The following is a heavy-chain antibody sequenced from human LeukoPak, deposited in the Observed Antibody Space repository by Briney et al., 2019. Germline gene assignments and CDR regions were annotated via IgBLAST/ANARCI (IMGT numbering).Heavy chain of an antibody. Sequence: PGGSLRLSCAASGFTFSHYAMHWVRQAPGKGLEWVAVISFDANYKFFADSVKGRFTISRDNSTNTLYLHMDSLRPEDTAVYYCAGYYSSSFTPSYYYYGMDVWGQGTTVTVSS. CDR2: ISFDANYK. J-gene: IGHJ6*02. CDR3: AGYYSSSFTPSYYYYGMDV. D-gene: IGHD6-6*01. V-gene: IGHV3-30-3*01. CDR1: GFTFSHYA.